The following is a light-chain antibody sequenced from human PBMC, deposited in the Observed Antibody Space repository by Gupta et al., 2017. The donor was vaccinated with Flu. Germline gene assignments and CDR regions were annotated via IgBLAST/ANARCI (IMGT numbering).Light chain of an antibody. CDR1: SGSIASAY. CDR3: QSDDVTTYV. V-gene: IGLV6-57*01. Sequence: NFVLAQPDSVSVSPGQTVTISCLRSSGSIASAYVQWYQQRPGSSPTTVIYENKQRPSGVPDRFSGSIANSNAASPTSSGLMSEDEADYYCQSDDVTTYVFGTGTKVTVL. J-gene: IGLJ1*01. CDR2: ENK.